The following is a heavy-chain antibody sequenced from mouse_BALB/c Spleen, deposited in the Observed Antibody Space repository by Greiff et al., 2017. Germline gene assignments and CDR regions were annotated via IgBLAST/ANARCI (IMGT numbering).Heavy chain of an antibody. Sequence: EVQLQESGGGLLQPGGSRKLSCAASGFTFSRFGMPWVRQAPEKGLEWVAYMSSGSSTIYYADTVKGRFTISRDNPKNTLFLQMTSLRSEDKAMYYCARPYYYGSSPGYWGQGTLVTVSA. J-gene: IGHJ3*01. CDR1: GFTFSRFG. V-gene: IGHV5-17*02. D-gene: IGHD1-1*01. CDR2: MSSGSSTI. CDR3: ARPYYYGSSPGY.